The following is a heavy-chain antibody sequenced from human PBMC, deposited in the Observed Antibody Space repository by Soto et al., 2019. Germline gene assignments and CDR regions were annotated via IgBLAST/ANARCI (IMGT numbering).Heavy chain of an antibody. D-gene: IGHD7-27*01. Sequence: GESLKISCAASGFTFSSYWMSWVRQAPGKGLEWVANIKQDGSEKYYVDSVKGRFTISRDNAKNSLYLQMNSLRAEDTAVYYCARDGGTGDGFYWGQGTLVTVSS. CDR3: ARDGGTGDGFY. V-gene: IGHV3-7*03. CDR1: GFTFSSYW. J-gene: IGHJ4*02. CDR2: IKQDGSEK.